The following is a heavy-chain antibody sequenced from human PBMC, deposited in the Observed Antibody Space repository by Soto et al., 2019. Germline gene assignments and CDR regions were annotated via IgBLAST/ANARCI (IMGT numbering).Heavy chain of an antibody. CDR3: ARDFRDSRGYYIRGTFDI. CDR1: GDTISTGGYT. Sequence: SETLSLTCDVSGDTISTGGYTWAWIRQPPGKALEWIGYIYHSGSTYYSPSLKSRVTISLDKSNNQFSLRLSSVTAADTAVYYCARDFRDSRGYYIRGTFDIWGQGTMVTVSS. J-gene: IGHJ3*02. CDR2: IYHSGST. D-gene: IGHD3-22*01. V-gene: IGHV4-30-2*01.